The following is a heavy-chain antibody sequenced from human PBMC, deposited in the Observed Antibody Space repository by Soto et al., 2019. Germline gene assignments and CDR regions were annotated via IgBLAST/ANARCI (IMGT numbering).Heavy chain of an antibody. J-gene: IGHJ1*01. CDR3: ARGTVAPAAGDEYFQH. V-gene: IGHV4-31*03. Sequence: QVQLQESGPGLVKPSQTLSLTCTVSGGSISSGGYYWSWIRQHPGKGLEWIGYIYYSGSTYYNPSLKRRVTITVDTSKNQCSRKLSAVTAADTAVDYCARGTVAPAAGDEYFQHWGQGTLVTVSS. CDR2: IYYSGST. CDR1: GGSISSGGYY. D-gene: IGHD4-17*01.